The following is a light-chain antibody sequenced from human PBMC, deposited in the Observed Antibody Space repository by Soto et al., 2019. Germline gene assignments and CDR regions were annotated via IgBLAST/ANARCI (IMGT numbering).Light chain of an antibody. V-gene: IGKV3-20*01. CDR1: QSLSSVY. CDR2: DAS. Sequence: EIVLTQSPGTLSLSPGEGVTLSCRASQSLSSVYLAWYQQKFGQAPRLLIYDASRRATGIPERFSSSGSGTDFTLTINRLEPEDFAVYYCQHYGSSPTLGLGTKADIK. J-gene: IGKJ1*01. CDR3: QHYGSSPT.